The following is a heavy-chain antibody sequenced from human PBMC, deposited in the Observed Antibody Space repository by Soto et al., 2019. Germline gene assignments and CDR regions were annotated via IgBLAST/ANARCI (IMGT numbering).Heavy chain of an antibody. CDR1: GESFSNHY. Sequence: WETLSLTCAVCGESFSNHYWTWIRQSPGKGLEWVGEINYSGSTRYNWSLGSRVTISVDTSKNQFSLMVTSVTAEDMAVYYCARGVVYRDVGLAYGMDVWGQGTTLTVSS. D-gene: IGHD3-22*01. J-gene: IGHJ6*02. V-gene: IGHV4-34*01. CDR2: INYSGST. CDR3: ARGVVYRDVGLAYGMDV.